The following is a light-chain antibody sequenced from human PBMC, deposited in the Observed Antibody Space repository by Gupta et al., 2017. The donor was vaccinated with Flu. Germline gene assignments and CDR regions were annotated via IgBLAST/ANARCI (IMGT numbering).Light chain of an antibody. CDR1: SSDVGGYNY. J-gene: IGLJ1*01. CDR3: SSYTSSSTLEV. CDR2: DVS. Sequence: TISCTGTSSDVGGYNYVSWYQQHPGKAPKLMIYDVSNRPSGVSNRFSGSKSGNTASLTISGLQAEDEADYYCSSYTSSSTLEVFGTGTKVTVL. V-gene: IGLV2-14*04.